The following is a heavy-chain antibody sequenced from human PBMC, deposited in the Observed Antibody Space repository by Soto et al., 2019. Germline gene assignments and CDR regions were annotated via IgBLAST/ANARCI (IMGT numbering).Heavy chain of an antibody. CDR2: ISGSGGST. V-gene: IGHV3-23*01. J-gene: IGHJ4*02. Sequence: GGSLRLSCAASGFTFSSYAMSWVRQAPGRGLEWVSAISGSGGSTYYADSVKGRFTISRDNSKNTLYLQMNSLGAEDTAVYYCAKESYAFYYFDYWGQGTLVTVSS. CDR3: AKESYAFYYFDY. CDR1: GFTFSSYA. D-gene: IGHD1-26*01.